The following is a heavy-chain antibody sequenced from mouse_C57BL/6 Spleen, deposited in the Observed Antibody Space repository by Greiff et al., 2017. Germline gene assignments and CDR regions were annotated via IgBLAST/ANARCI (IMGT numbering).Heavy chain of an antibody. Sequence: EVQLQQSGPGLVKPSQSLSLTCSVTGYSITSGYYWNWIRQFPGNKLEWMGYISYDGSNNYNPSLKNRISITRDTSKNQFFLKLNSVTTEDTATYYCARDHSLWYFDVWGTGTTVTVSS. CDR3: ARDHSLWYFDV. CDR1: GYSITSGYY. V-gene: IGHV3-6*01. CDR2: ISYDGSN. J-gene: IGHJ1*03.